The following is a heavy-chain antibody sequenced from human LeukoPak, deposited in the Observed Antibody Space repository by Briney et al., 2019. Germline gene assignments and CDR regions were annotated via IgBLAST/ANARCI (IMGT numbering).Heavy chain of an antibody. J-gene: IGHJ3*02. CDR3: AKDYTGSAAAGPGPFDI. CDR2: ISWNSGSI. V-gene: IGHV3-9*01. D-gene: IGHD6-13*01. CDR1: GFTFDDYA. Sequence: RPGGSLRLSCAASGFTFDDYAMHWVRQAPGKGLEWVSGISWNSGSIGYADSVKGRFTISRDNAKNSLYLQMNSLRAEDTALYYCAKDYTGSAAAGPGPFDIWGQGTMVTVSS.